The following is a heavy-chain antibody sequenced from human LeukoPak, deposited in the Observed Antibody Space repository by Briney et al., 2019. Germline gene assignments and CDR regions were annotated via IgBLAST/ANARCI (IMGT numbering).Heavy chain of an antibody. CDR2: ISSSSSYT. D-gene: IGHD3-22*01. CDR1: GFTFSDYY. Sequence: SGGSLRLSCAASGFTFSDYYMGWIRQAPGKGLEWVSYISSSSSYTNYADSVKGRFTISRDNAKDSLYLQMNSLRAEDTAVYYCARAASMIDSDYWGQGTLVTVSP. V-gene: IGHV3-11*06. CDR3: ARAASMIDSDY. J-gene: IGHJ4*02.